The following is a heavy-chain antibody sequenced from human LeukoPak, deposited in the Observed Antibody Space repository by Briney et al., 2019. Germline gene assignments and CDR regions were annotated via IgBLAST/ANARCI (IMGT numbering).Heavy chain of an antibody. Sequence: PGGSLRLSCAASGFTFSSYSMNWVRQAPGKGLEWVSSITSSSSYIYYADSVKSRFTISRDNSKNTLYLQMNSLRAEDTAVYYCARDSKIAAAGVEGKDYWGQGTLVTVSS. V-gene: IGHV3-21*01. J-gene: IGHJ4*02. CDR2: ITSSSSYI. CDR3: ARDSKIAAAGVEGKDY. D-gene: IGHD6-13*01. CDR1: GFTFSSYS.